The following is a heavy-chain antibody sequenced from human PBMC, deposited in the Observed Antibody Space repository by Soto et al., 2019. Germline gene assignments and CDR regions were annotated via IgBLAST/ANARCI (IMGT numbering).Heavy chain of an antibody. CDR2: FDPEDGET. J-gene: IGHJ4*02. V-gene: IGHV1-24*01. Sequence: ASVKVSCKVSGYTLTELSMHWVRQAPGKGLEWMGGFDPEDGETIYAQKFQGRVTMTEDTSTDTAYMELSSLRSEDTAVYYCATREIAAAGTLPSPYYFDYWGQGTLVTVSS. D-gene: IGHD6-13*01. CDR1: GYTLTELS. CDR3: ATREIAAAGTLPSPYYFDY.